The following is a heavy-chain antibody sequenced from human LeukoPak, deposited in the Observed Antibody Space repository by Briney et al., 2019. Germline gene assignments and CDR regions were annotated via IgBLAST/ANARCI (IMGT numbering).Heavy chain of an antibody. V-gene: IGHV4-34*01. J-gene: IGHJ6*02. D-gene: IGHD5-12*01. CDR2: INHSGST. CDR1: GGSFSGYY. CDR3: ASRVADDYRGYYYYYYGMDV. Sequence: PSETLSLTCAVYGGSFSGYYWSWIRQPPGKGLEWIGEINHSGSTNYNPSLKSRVTILVDTSKNQFSLKLSSVTAADTAVYYCASRVADDYRGYYYYYYGMDVWGQGTTVTVSS.